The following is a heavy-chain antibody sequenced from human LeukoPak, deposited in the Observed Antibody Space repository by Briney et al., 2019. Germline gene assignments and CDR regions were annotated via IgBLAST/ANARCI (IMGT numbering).Heavy chain of an antibody. V-gene: IGHV3-7*05. D-gene: IGHD2/OR15-2a*01. CDR1: GFTFNSYL. CDR2: INQDGSEK. CDR3: TTFYTRLTDY. J-gene: IGHJ4*02. Sequence: GGSLRLSCAASGFTFNSYLISWVRQAPGKGLEWLANINQDGSEKYYVDSVKGRFTISRDNAKNSLYLQMNSLRAEDTAVYYCTTFYTRLTDYWGQGTLVTVSS.